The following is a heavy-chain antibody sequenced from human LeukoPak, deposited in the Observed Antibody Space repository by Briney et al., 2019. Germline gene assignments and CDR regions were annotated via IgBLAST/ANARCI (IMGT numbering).Heavy chain of an antibody. D-gene: IGHD6-13*01. CDR3: ARGKQQLVPYYYYGMDV. CDR2: INAGNGNT. CDR1: GYTFTSYA. Sequence: ASVKVSCKASGYTFTSYAMHWVRQAPGQRLEWMGWINAGNGNTKYSQKFQGRVTITRDTSASTAYMELSSLRSEDTAVYYCARGKQQLVPYYYYGMDVWGQGTTVTVSS. J-gene: IGHJ6*02. V-gene: IGHV1-3*01.